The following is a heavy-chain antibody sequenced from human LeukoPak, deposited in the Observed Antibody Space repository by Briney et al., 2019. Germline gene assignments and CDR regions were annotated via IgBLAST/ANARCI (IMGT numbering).Heavy chain of an antibody. J-gene: IGHJ6*03. CDR3: ARVLPQLAIFGVVNYYYYYMDV. CDR1: GGSISRRRNY. V-gene: IGHV4-39*06. Sequence: SQTLSLTYAVAGGSISRRRNYWGRLRQPPGKGLERIGRFYYSGSIYYHPSAKRAVPESVDPTKNQFTLNLTAVTAADTTVYYCARVLPQLAIFGVVNYYYYYMDVWGKGTTVTVCS. CDR2: FYYSGSI. D-gene: IGHD3-3*01.